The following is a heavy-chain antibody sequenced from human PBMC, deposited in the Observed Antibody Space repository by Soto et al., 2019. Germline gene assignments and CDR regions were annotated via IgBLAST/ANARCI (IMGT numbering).Heavy chain of an antibody. CDR1: GFTFSSYA. J-gene: IGHJ2*01. D-gene: IGHD4-4*01. CDR3: ASPLWRDDYNWGYFDL. CDR2: ISYDGSNQ. Sequence: QVQLVESGGGVVQPGRSLRLSCAASGFTFSSYAMHWVRQGPGKGLEWVAGISYDGSNQYYADSVKGRFTISRDNSKNPLDLQMNSLRAEDTAVYYCASPLWRDDYNWGYFDLWGRGTLVTVSS. V-gene: IGHV3-30-3*01.